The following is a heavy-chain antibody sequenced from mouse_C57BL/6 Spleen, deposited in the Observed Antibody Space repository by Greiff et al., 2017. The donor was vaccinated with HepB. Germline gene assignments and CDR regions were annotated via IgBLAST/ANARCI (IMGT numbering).Heavy chain of an antibody. D-gene: IGHD1-1*01. Sequence: EVQGVESGPGMVKPSQSLSLTCTVTGYSITSGYNWHWIRHFPGNKLEWMGYISYSGSTNYNPSLKSRISITHDTSKNHFFLKLNSVTTEDTATYYCAREGYYYGPGAMDYWGQGTSVTVSS. CDR2: ISYSGST. J-gene: IGHJ4*01. CDR1: GYSITSGYN. V-gene: IGHV3-1*01. CDR3: AREGYYYGPGAMDY.